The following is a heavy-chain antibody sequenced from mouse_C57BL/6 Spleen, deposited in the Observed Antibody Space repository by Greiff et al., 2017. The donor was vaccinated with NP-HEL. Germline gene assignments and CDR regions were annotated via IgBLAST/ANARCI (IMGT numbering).Heavy chain of an antibody. CDR3: ARGRAHAIFAY. CDR1: GYTFTSYW. V-gene: IGHV1-72*01. D-gene: IGHD3-2*02. Sequence: QVQLQQPGAELVKPGASVKLSCKASGYTFTSYWMHWVKQRPGRGLEWIGRIDPNSGGTKYNEKFKSKATLTVDKPSSPAYMQLSSLTSEDSAVYYCARGRAHAIFAYWGQGTLVTVSA. CDR2: IDPNSGGT. J-gene: IGHJ3*01.